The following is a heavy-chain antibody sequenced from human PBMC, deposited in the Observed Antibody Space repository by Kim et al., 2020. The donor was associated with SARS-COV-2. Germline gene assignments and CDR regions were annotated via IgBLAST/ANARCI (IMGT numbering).Heavy chain of an antibody. Sequence: HDGSEKYYVDSLKGRFTISRDNAKNSLYLQMNSLRPEDTAVYYCARTNVMDVWGQGTTVTVS. CDR2: HDGSEK. J-gene: IGHJ6*02. CDR3: ARTNVMDV. V-gene: IGHV3-7*01.